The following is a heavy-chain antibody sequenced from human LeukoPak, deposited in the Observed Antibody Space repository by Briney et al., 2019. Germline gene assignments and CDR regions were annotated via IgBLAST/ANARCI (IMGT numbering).Heavy chain of an antibody. D-gene: IGHD3-10*01. CDR2: ISANNDNI. V-gene: IGHV1-18*01. CDR1: GYTFSSYD. CDR3: ARGSGGYFDN. J-gene: IGHJ4*02. Sequence: ASVKVSCKASGYTFSSYDITWVRQAPGQGLEWMGWISANNDNINYAQKLQDRVTMTTDTSTSTAYMELRSLRSDDTAVYYCARGSGGYFDNWGQETLVIVSS.